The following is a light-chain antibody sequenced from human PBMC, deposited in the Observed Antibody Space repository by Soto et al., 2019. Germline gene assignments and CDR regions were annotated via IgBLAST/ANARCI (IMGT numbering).Light chain of an antibody. V-gene: IGLV8-61*01. CDR2: ATN. Sequence: QAVVTQEPSFSVSPGETVTLTCGLNSGSVSTSYYPGWYQKTPGQAPRTLIYATNKRSSGVPDRFSGSILGNKAALTITGAQAYDESDYYCALYMVSDIVVFGGGTKLTVL. J-gene: IGLJ2*01. CDR1: SGSVSTSYY. CDR3: ALYMVSDIVV.